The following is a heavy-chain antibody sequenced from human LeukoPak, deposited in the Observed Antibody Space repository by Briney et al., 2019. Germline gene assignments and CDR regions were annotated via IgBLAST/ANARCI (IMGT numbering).Heavy chain of an antibody. D-gene: IGHD3-22*01. CDR2: IYYSGST. Sequence: PSETLSLTCTVSGGSISSSSYYWGWIRQPPGKGLEWIGSIYYSGSTYYNPSLKSRVTISVDTSKNQFSLKLSSVTAADTAVYYCARRPHYYDSSGYLDYWGQGTLVTVSS. J-gene: IGHJ4*02. V-gene: IGHV4-39*07. CDR1: GGSISSSSYY. CDR3: ARRPHYYDSSGYLDY.